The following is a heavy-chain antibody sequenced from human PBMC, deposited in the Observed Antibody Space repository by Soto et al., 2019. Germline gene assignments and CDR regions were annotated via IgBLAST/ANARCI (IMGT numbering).Heavy chain of an antibody. J-gene: IGHJ6*02. Sequence: ASVKVSCKASGYTFTSYGISWVRQAPGQGLEWMGWISAYNGNTNYAQKLQGRVTMTTDTSTSTAYMELRSLRSDDTAVYYCARAKYDFWSGYYTAGYYYGMDVWGQGTTVTVSS. CDR1: GYTFTSYG. D-gene: IGHD3-3*01. V-gene: IGHV1-18*01. CDR2: ISAYNGNT. CDR3: ARAKYDFWSGYYTAGYYYGMDV.